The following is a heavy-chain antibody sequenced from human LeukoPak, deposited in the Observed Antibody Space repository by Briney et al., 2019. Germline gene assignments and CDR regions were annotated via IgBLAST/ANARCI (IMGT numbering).Heavy chain of an antibody. CDR2: IYPGDSNL. CDR1: GYSFTNYW. CDR3: ARRLGGSASSWYGPFDY. D-gene: IGHD6-13*01. Sequence: GESLKISCKGSGYSFTNYWIAWVRQMPGKGLEWIGAIYPGDSNLRYNPSFEGQVTISADKSISTAYLQWSSLKASDTAIYYCARRLGGSASSWYGPFDYWGQGTLVTVSS. V-gene: IGHV5-51*01. J-gene: IGHJ4*02.